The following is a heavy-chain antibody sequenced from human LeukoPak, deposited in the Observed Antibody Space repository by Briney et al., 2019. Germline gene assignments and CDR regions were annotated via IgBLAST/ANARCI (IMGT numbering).Heavy chain of an antibody. J-gene: IGHJ4*02. CDR1: GGSISSYY. D-gene: IGHD3-22*01. CDR3: ARVRKWLQGATTFDY. V-gene: IGHV4-59*01. CDR2: IYYSGST. Sequence: SETLSLTCTVSGGSISSYYWSWIWQPPGKGLEWIGYIYYSGSTNYNPSLKSRVTISVDTSKNQFSLKLSSVTAADTAVYYCARVRKWLQGATTFDYWGQGTLVTVSS.